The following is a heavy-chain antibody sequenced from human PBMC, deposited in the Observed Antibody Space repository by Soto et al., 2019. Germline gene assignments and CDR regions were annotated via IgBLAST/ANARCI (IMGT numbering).Heavy chain of an antibody. CDR3: ATLTYDYVWGSYRPHDY. V-gene: IGHV4-34*01. CDR1: GGSFSGYY. D-gene: IGHD3-16*02. CDR2: INHSGST. J-gene: IGHJ4*02. Sequence: SETLSLTCAVYGGSFSGYYWSWIRQPPGKGLEWIGEINHSGSTNYNPSLKSRVTISVDTSKNQFSLKLSSVTAADTAVYYCATLTYDYVWGSYRPHDYWGQGTLVTVSS.